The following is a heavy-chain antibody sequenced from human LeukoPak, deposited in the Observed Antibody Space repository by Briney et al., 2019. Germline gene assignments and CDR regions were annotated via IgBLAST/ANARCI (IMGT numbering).Heavy chain of an antibody. D-gene: IGHD6-25*01. CDR1: GFTFSSYD. Sequence: GGSLRLSCAASGFTFSSYDMHWVRQATGKGLEWVSAIGIAGDTYYPGSVKGRFTISRENAKNSLYLQMNSLRAGDTAVYYCARDFSGVGMDVWGQGTTVTVSS. CDR2: IGIAGDT. J-gene: IGHJ6*02. V-gene: IGHV3-13*01. CDR3: ARDFSGVGMDV.